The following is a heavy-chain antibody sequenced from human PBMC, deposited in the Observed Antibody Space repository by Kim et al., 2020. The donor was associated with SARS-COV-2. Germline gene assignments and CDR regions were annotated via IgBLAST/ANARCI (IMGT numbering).Heavy chain of an antibody. J-gene: IGHJ6*03. D-gene: IGHD2-2*01. CDR1: GFTFSTYW. V-gene: IGHV3-74*01. CDR2: INSDGSST. CDR3: ARSSSTSCPCYYMDV. Sequence: LSLTCAASGFTFSTYWMYWVRQAPGKGLVWVSRINSDGSSTNYADSVKGRFTISRDNAKNTLYLQMNSLRAEDTAVYYCARSSSTSCPCYYMDVWGKGTTVTVSS.